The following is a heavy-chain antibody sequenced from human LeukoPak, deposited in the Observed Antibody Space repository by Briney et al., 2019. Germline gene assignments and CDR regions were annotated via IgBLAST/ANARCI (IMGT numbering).Heavy chain of an antibody. V-gene: IGHV3-23*01. CDR1: GFTFNNYA. J-gene: IGHJ4*02. CDR2: ISDSGGGT. Sequence: AGSLRLSCAASGFTFNNYAMNWARQAPGKGLECVSTISDSGGGTYYADSVKGRFTTSRHNSKNPLYLQMNSLRADDTAVYYCDGADFWGQGTLVTVSS. CDR3: DGADF.